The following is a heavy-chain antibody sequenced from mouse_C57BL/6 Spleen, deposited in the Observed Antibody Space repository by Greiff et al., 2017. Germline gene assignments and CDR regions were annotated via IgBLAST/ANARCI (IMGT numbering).Heavy chain of an antibody. CDR2: ISSGGDYI. CDR1: GFTFSSYA. V-gene: IGHV5-9-1*02. Sequence: EVQRVESGEGLVKPGGSLKLSCAASGFTFSSYAMSWVRQTPEKRLEWVAYISSGGDYIYYADTVKGRFTISRDNAMNTLYLQMSSLKSEDTAIYYCTRVYYGWYFDVWGTGTTVTVSS. D-gene: IGHD1-1*01. J-gene: IGHJ1*03. CDR3: TRVYYGWYFDV.